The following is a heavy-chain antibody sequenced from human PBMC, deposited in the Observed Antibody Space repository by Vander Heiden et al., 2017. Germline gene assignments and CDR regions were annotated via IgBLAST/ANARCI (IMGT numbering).Heavy chain of an antibody. CDR1: GFTFNTYA. D-gene: IGHD1-1*01. CDR3: AKQLWDGDV. J-gene: IGHJ6*02. V-gene: IGHV3-23*01. CDR2: ISDSGHNT. Sequence: VQLLEAGGGLIQAGGSLRLSCAASGFTFNTYAMRWDRQASGRGLEWVSTISDSGHNTHYADSVKGRFTISRDNSKNTLYLQINSLRAEDTAIYYCAKQLWDGDVWGQGTTVTVSS.